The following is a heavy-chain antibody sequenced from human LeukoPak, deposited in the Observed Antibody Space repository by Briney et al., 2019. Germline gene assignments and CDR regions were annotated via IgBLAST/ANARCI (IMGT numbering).Heavy chain of an antibody. J-gene: IGHJ4*02. D-gene: IGHD5-12*01. V-gene: IGHV3-7*01. CDR3: ARDWATVATTNLDY. CDR2: IKQDGREK. Sequence: GGSLRLFCAASGFTFSDYWMSWVRQAPGKGLEWVAHIKQDGREKNYADSVKGRFTISRDNAKNSLYLQLNSLRGEDTAVYYCARDWATVATTNLDYWGQGTLVTVSS. CDR1: GFTFSDYW.